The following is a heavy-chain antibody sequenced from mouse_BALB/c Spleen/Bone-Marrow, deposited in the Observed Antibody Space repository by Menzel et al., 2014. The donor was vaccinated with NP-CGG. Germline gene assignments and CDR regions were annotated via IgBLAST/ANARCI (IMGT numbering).Heavy chain of an antibody. V-gene: IGHV1-31*01. CDR1: GYSFTGYT. Sequence: VQLQQSGPELVKPGTSMKISCKASGYSFTGYTMXXVKQXXGXXXXXIXLIXPYSGXTTYNQKFKVKATXTVDKSSSTAYMELXXLXSEDSAVYXXXXXXXXXXXXXALDXXXXXTSVTVSS. CDR2: IXPYSGXT. CDR3: XXXXXXXXXXXALDX. J-gene: IGHJ4*01.